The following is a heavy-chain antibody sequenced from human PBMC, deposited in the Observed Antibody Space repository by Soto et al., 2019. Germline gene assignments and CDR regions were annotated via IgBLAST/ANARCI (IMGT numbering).Heavy chain of an antibody. J-gene: IGHJ3*02. V-gene: IGHV4-59*02. CDR3: ARVGVLAAAGTDDAFDI. D-gene: IGHD6-13*01. CDR2: MHYTGFS. Sequence: SETLSVTCSVSGDSGTSHYVTWIRQSPEKGLEWIGYMHYTGFSHYNPSLKSRLTLSVDRSKNQFTLQLTSVTVADTAVYYCARVGVLAAAGTDDAFDIWGQGTMVTVSS. CDR1: GDSGTSHY.